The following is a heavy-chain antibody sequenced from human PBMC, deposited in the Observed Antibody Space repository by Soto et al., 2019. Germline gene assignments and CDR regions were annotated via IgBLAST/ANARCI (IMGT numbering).Heavy chain of an antibody. CDR1: GDSISSNRAA. CDR2: TYYRSKWYY. Sequence: SQTLSLTCAISGDSISSNRAAWNWIRQSPSRGLEWLGRTYYRSKWYYDYAVSVKSRMTINPDTSKNQFSLQLNSVTPDDTAVYYCTRAAFRGYYNDGMDVWGQGTTVTVSS. J-gene: IGHJ6*02. D-gene: IGHD3-10*01. V-gene: IGHV6-1*01. CDR3: TRAAFRGYYNDGMDV.